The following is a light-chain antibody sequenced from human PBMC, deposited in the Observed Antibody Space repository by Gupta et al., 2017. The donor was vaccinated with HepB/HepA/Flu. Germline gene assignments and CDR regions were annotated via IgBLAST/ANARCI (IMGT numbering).Light chain of an antibody. CDR2: DNI. CDR1: SSNIGAGHD. Sequence: QSALTPPPSVSGAPGQRFTISCTGRSSNIGAGHDVHWYQQIPGTAPKLLIYDNITRPSGVPDRFSGSKSGTSASLAITGLQAEDEADYYCQSYDSNLSGVVVFGGGTKLTVL. V-gene: IGLV1-40*01. J-gene: IGLJ2*01. CDR3: QSYDSNLSGVVV.